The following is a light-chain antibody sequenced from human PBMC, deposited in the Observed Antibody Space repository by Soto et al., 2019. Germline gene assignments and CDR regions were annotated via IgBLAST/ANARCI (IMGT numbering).Light chain of an antibody. V-gene: IGKV1-5*03. CDR2: KAS. CDR3: QQYNSYPWT. Sequence: IQLTQSPSSLSASLGDRVSITCRASQSISSWLAWYQQKPGKAPKLRIYKASSLESGVPSRFSGSGSGTEFTLTISSLQPDDFATYYCQQYNSYPWTFGQGTKVDI. CDR1: QSISSW. J-gene: IGKJ1*01.